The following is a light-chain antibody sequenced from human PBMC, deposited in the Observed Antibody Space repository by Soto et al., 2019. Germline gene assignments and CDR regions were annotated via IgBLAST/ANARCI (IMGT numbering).Light chain of an antibody. Sequence: DIQMTQSPSSLSASVGDRVTITCRASQGISNHLAWYQQKPGKVPKLLIYAASTLQSGVPSRFSGSGSGTDFSLTISGLQPEDVATYYCQKYDSAPWTFGQGTKVEI. V-gene: IGKV1-27*01. CDR1: QGISNH. CDR3: QKYDSAPWT. J-gene: IGKJ1*01. CDR2: AAS.